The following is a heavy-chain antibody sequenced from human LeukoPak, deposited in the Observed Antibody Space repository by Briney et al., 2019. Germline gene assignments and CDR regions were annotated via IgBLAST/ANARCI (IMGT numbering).Heavy chain of an antibody. D-gene: IGHD3-3*01. Sequence: GASVKVSCKASGYTFTSYGISWVRQAPGQGLEWMGWISAYNGNTNYAQKLQGRVTMTTDTSTSTAYMELRRLRSDDTAVYYCARGPIPFFGVVTVPFDPWGQGTLVTVSS. V-gene: IGHV1-18*01. CDR3: ARGPIPFFGVVTVPFDP. CDR1: GYTFTSYG. CDR2: ISAYNGNT. J-gene: IGHJ5*02.